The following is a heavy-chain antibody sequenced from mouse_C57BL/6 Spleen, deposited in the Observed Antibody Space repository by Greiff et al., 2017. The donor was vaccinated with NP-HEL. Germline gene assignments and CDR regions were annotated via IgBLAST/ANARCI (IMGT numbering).Heavy chain of an antibody. CDR1: GYTFTSYW. J-gene: IGHJ1*03. Sequence: QVQLQQPGAELVKPGASVKMSCTASGYTFTSYWITWVKQRPGQGLEWIGDIYPGSGSTNYNEKFKSKATLTVDTSSSTAYMQLSSLTSEDSAVYYCARYYGSSLYWYFDVWGTGTTVTVSS. CDR3: ARYYGSSLYWYFDV. V-gene: IGHV1-55*01. D-gene: IGHD1-1*01. CDR2: IYPGSGST.